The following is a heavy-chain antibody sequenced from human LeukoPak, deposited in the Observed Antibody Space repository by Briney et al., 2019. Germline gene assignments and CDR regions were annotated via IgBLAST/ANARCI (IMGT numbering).Heavy chain of an antibody. Sequence: PSETLSLTCAVYGGSFSGYYWSWIRQPPGKGLEWIGEINHSGSTNYNPSLKSRVTISADTSKNQFSLKLSSVTAADTAVYYCARAVEMATDDAFDIWGQGTMVTVSS. CDR2: INHSGST. CDR3: ARAVEMATDDAFDI. J-gene: IGHJ3*02. V-gene: IGHV4-34*01. D-gene: IGHD5-24*01. CDR1: GGSFSGYY.